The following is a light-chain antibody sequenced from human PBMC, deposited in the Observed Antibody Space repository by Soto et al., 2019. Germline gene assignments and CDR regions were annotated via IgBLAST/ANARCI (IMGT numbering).Light chain of an antibody. J-gene: IGLJ1*01. V-gene: IGLV2-23*01. Sequence: QSALTQPASVSGSPGQSITISCTGTSSDVGTYNLVSWYQHHPGKAPKLMIYEGSKRHSGVSNRFSGSKSGNTASLTISGLQAEDEADYYCCAYAGSSLYVFGTGTKVTVL. CDR1: SSDVGTYNL. CDR3: CAYAGSSLYV. CDR2: EGS.